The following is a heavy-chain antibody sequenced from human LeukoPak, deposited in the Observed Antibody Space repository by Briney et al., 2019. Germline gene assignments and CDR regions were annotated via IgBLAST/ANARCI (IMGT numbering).Heavy chain of an antibody. J-gene: IGHJ4*02. CDR3: ARDYSGTDY. V-gene: IGHV3-74*01. Sequence: PGGSLRLSCAASGFTFSTYWMHWVRQAPGKGLVWVSRINTDGSSTTYADSVKGRFTISRDNAKNTLYLQMDSLRAEDAAVYYCARDYSGTDYWGQGTLVTVSS. D-gene: IGHD1-26*01. CDR1: GFTFSTYW. CDR2: INTDGSST.